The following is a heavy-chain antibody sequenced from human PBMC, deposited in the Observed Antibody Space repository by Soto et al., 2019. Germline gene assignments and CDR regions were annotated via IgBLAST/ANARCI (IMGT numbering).Heavy chain of an antibody. V-gene: IGHV3-74*01. CDR3: ARVYDFWSGYYPNY. CDR1: GFTFSSYW. Sequence: PGGSLRLSCAASGFTFSSYWMHWVRQAPGKGLVWVSRINSDGSNTNYADSVKGRFTISRDNAKNTLYLQMNSLRAEDTAVYYCARVYDFWSGYYPNYWGQGTLVTVSS. CDR2: INSDGSNT. J-gene: IGHJ4*02. D-gene: IGHD3-3*01.